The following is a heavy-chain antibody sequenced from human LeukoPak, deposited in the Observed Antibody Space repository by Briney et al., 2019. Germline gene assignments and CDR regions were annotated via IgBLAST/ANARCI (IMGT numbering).Heavy chain of an antibody. Sequence: SETLSLTCAVYGGSFSGYYWSWIRQPPGKGLEWIGEINHSGSTDYNPSLKSRVTISVDTSKNQFSLKLSSVTAADTAVYYCARIVRIARGYYYYYGMDVWGQGTTVTVSS. V-gene: IGHV4-34*01. CDR1: GGSFSGYY. CDR2: INHSGST. D-gene: IGHD2-15*01. CDR3: ARIVRIARGYYYYYGMDV. J-gene: IGHJ6*02.